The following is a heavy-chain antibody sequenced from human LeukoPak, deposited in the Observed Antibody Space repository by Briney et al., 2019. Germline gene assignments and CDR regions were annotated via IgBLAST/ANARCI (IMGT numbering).Heavy chain of an antibody. CDR2: IRSSGDTV. CDR1: GFTFSSYD. J-gene: IGHJ3*02. D-gene: IGHD1-1*01. V-gene: IGHV3-48*03. Sequence: PGVSLRLSCAASGFTFSSYDMNWVRQAPGKGLEWVSFIRSSGDTVYYTDSVKGRFTISRDNAKNSLYLQMNSLRAEDTAVYYCARDSQFNSLDIWGQGTMVTVSS. CDR3: ARDSQFNSLDI.